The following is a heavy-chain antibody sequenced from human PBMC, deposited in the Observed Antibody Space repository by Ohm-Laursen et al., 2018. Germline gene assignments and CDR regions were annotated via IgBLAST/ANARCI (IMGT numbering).Heavy chain of an antibody. V-gene: IGHV3-9*01. D-gene: IGHD3-10*01. Sequence: SLRLSCSASGFSFGDYGMHWVRQAPGKGLEWVSGISWNSGHIDYADSVKGRFTISRDNAKNSLYLQMNSLRAEDTAVYYCARTFRDYYYYGMDVWGQGTTATVSS. CDR2: ISWNSGHI. J-gene: IGHJ6*02. CDR1: GFSFGDYG. CDR3: ARTFRDYYYYGMDV.